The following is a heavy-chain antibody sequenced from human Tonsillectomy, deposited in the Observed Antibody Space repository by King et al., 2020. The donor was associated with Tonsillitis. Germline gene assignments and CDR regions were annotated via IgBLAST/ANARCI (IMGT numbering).Heavy chain of an antibody. Sequence: QLVQSGAEVKKPGASVKVSCKASGYTFTNYGISWVRQAPGQGLEWMGWISAYNGNTKYAQKLQGRVTMTTDTSTSTAYMELRSLRSDDTAVYYCARYFSYYDRSSYYYKVSDYWGQGTLVTVSS. CDR2: ISAYNGNT. D-gene: IGHD3-22*01. J-gene: IGHJ4*02. V-gene: IGHV1-18*04. CDR1: GYTFTNYG. CDR3: ARYFSYYDRSSYYYKVSDY.